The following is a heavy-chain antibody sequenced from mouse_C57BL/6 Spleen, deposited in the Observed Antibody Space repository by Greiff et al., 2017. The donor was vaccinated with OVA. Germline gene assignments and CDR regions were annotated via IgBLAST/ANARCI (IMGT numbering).Heavy chain of an antibody. CDR1: GFTFSDYG. CDR3: AKYGSSYAMDY. V-gene: IGHV5-17*01. J-gene: IGHJ4*01. Sequence: EVQRVESGGGLVKPGGSLKLSCAASGFTFSDYGMHWVRQAPEKGLEWVAYISSGSSTIYYADTVKGRFTISRDNAKNTLFLQMTSLRSEDTAMYYCAKYGSSYAMDYWGQGTSVTVSS. CDR2: ISSGSSTI. D-gene: IGHD1-1*01.